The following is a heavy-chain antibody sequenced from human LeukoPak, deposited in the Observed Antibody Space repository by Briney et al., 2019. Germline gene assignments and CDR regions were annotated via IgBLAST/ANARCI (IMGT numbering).Heavy chain of an antibody. CDR2: IYHSGST. CDR1: GHSISSNYY. V-gene: IGHV4-38-2*01. CDR3: ARHDYYHFWSTLNWFDP. J-gene: IGHJ5*02. Sequence: PSETLSLTCSVFGHSISSNYYWAWIRQPPGKGLEWIGSIYHSGSTFYNPSLRSRVTLSVDTSENPFSLKVKSVSATDTAVYYCARHDYYHFWSTLNWFDPWGQGTLVTVSS. D-gene: IGHD3-3*01.